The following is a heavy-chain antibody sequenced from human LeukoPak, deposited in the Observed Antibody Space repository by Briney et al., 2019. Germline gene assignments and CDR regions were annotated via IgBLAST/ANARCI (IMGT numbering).Heavy chain of an antibody. CDR1: GGSFSGYY. CDR3: ARGRADFDY. CDR2: INHSGST. Sequence: SETLSLTCAVYGGSFSGYYWSWIRQPPGKGLEWIGEINHSGSTNYNPSLKSRVTISVDTSKSQFSLKLSSVTAADTAVYYCARGRADFDYWGQGTLVTVSS. V-gene: IGHV4-34*01. J-gene: IGHJ4*02.